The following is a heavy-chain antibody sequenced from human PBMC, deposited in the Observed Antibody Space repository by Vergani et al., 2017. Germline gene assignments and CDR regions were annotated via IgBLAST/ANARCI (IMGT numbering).Heavy chain of an antibody. J-gene: IGHJ4*02. V-gene: IGHV1-18*01. CDR1: GYTFTSYG. Sequence: QVQLVQSGAEVKKPGASVKVSCKASGYTFTSYGISWVRQAPGQGLEWMGWISAYNGNTNYAQKLQGRVTMTTDTSTSTAYMELRSLSSDDTAVYYCARVYPSLDRYSTFDYWGQGTLVTVSS. D-gene: IGHD3-16*02. CDR3: ARVYPSLDRYSTFDY. CDR2: ISAYNGNT.